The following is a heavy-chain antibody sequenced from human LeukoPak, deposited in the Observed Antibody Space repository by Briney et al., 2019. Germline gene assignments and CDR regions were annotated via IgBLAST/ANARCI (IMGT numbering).Heavy chain of an antibody. CDR3: ARGPSSFGGVIVAPYYYGMDV. D-gene: IGHD3-16*02. CDR2: IYYSGST. Sequence: PSQTLSLTCTVSGGSISSGGYYWSWIRQHPGKGLEWIGYIYYSGSTYYHPSLKSRVPISVDTSKNQFSLKLSSVTAADTAVYYCARGPSSFGGVIVAPYYYGMDVWGQGTTVTASS. V-gene: IGHV4-31*03. CDR1: GGSISSGGYY. J-gene: IGHJ6*02.